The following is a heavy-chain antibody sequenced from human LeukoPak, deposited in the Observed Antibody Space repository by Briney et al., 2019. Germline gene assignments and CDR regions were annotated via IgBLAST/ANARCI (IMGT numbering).Heavy chain of an antibody. CDR1: GYTFTGYC. Sequence: GASVKVSCKASGYTFTGYCMHWVRQAPGQGLEWMGWINPNSGGTNYAQKFQGRVTMTRDTSISTAYMGLSRLRSDDTAVYYCARKTYYYDSSGYYYEYFQHWGQGTLVTVSS. J-gene: IGHJ1*01. D-gene: IGHD3-22*01. CDR3: ARKTYYYDSSGYYYEYFQH. CDR2: INPNSGGT. V-gene: IGHV1-2*02.